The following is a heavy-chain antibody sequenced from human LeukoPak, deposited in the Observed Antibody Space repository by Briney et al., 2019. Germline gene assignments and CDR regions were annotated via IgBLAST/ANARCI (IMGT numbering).Heavy chain of an antibody. V-gene: IGHV1-69*05. CDR1: GGTFSSYA. CDR3: ARDRALYSSSLDAFVI. Sequence: GASVKVSCKASGGTFSSYAISWVRQAPGQGLEWMGGIIPIFGTANYAQKFQGRVTITTDESTSTAYMELSSLRSEDTAVYYCARDRALYSSSLDAFVIWGQGTMATVSS. D-gene: IGHD6-13*01. J-gene: IGHJ3*02. CDR2: IIPIFGTA.